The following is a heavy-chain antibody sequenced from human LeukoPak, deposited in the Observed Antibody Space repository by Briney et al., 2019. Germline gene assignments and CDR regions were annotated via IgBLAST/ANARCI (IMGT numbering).Heavy chain of an antibody. CDR1: GFTFSSYG. CDR3: ARGWRYFDY. D-gene: IGHD5-24*01. CDR2: ISYDGSNK. Sequence: GRSLRLSCAASGFTFSSYGMHWVRQAPGKGLEWVAVISYDGSNKYYADSVKCRLTISRDNSKNTLYLQMNSLRAEDTAVYYCARGWRYFDYWGQGTLVTVSS. J-gene: IGHJ4*02. V-gene: IGHV3-30*03.